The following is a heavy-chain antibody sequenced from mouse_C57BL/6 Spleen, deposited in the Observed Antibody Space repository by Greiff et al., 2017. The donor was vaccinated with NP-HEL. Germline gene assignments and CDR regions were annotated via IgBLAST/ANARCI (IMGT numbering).Heavy chain of an antibody. CDR2: IDPSASYT. J-gene: IGHJ2*01. Sequence: QVQLQQPGAELVMPGASVKLSCKASGYTFTSYWMHWVKQRPGQGLEWIGEIDPSASYTNYNQKFKGKSTLTVDKSSSTAYMQLSSLTSEDSAVYYCARYGNYEDYWGQGTTLTVSS. V-gene: IGHV1-69*01. D-gene: IGHD2-1*01. CDR1: GYTFTSYW. CDR3: ARYGNYEDY.